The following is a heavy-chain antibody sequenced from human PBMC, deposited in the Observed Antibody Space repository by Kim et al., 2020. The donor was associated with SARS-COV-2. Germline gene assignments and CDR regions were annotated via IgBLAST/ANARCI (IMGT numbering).Heavy chain of an antibody. V-gene: IGHV3-13*05. D-gene: IGHD3-3*01. J-gene: IGHJ2*01. CDR3: ARGPRNYDFWSGYYSIRVGGPTSYCYFDL. CDR1: GFTFSSYD. CDR2: IGTAGDP. Sequence: GGSLRLSCAASGFTFSSYDMHWVRQATGKGLEWVSAIGTAGDPYYPGSVKGRFTISRENAKNSLYLQMNSLRAGDTAVYYCARGPRNYDFWSGYYSIRVGGPTSYCYFDLWGRGTLVTVSS.